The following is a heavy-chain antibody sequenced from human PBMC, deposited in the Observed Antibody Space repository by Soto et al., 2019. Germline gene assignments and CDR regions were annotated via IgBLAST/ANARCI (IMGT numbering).Heavy chain of an antibody. Sequence: PGESLKISCQGSGYTFTGHWISWVRQMPGKGLEWMGRIDPSDSYTDYSPTVQGHVTMSADKSINTAYLQWSSLQASDTAVYYCKRHNGYDSSLDYWGQGTLVTVSS. CDR1: GYTFTGHW. J-gene: IGHJ4*02. V-gene: IGHV5-10-1*01. D-gene: IGHD5-12*01. CDR3: KRHNGYDSSLDY. CDR2: IDPSDSYT.